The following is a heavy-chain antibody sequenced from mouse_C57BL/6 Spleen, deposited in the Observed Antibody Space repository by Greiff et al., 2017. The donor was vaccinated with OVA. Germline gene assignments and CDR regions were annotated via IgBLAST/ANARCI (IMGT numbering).Heavy chain of an antibody. CDR2: IRNIANGYTT. CDR1: GFTFTDYY. Sequence: EVQGVESGGGLVQPGGSLSLSCAASGFTFTDYYMSWVRQPPGKALEWLGFIRNIANGYTTEYSASVKGRFTISRDTSQSILYLQMNALRAEDSATYYCARHYYGSSPFAYWGKGTLVTVAA. J-gene: IGHJ3*01. D-gene: IGHD1-1*01. V-gene: IGHV7-3*01. CDR3: ARHYYGSSPFAY.